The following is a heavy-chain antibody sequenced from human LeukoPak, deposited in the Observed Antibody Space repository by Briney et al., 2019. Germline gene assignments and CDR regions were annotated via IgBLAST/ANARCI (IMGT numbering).Heavy chain of an antibody. D-gene: IGHD3-10*01. CDR2: FDPEDGET. CDR3: AKDCRYYGSGSYGVVYYYYYGMDV. J-gene: IGHJ6*02. CDR1: GYTLTELS. V-gene: IGHV1-24*01. Sequence: ASVKVSCKVSGYTLTELSMHWVRQAPGKGLEWMGGFDPEDGETIYAQKFQGRVTMTEDTSTDTAYMELSSLRSEDTAVYYCAKDCRYYGSGSYGVVYYYYYGMDVWGQGTTVTVS.